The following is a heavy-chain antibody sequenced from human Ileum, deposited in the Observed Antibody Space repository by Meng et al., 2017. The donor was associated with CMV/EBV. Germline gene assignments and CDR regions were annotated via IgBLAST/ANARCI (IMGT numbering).Heavy chain of an antibody. D-gene: IGHD3-22*01. CDR3: AREPNYYDSSGYLGWFDP. V-gene: IGHV4-34*01. CDR1: GSVSGYY. CDR2: INHSGST. J-gene: IGHJ5*02. Sequence: GSVSGYYWGGNRQTPRKGLEWIGEINHSGSTNYNPSHKSRVTISVDTSKNQFSLKLSSVTAADTAVYYCAREPNYYDSSGYLGWFDPWGQGTLVTVSS.